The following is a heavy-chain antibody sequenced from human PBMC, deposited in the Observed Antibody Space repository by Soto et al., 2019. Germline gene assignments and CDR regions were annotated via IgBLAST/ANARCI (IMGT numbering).Heavy chain of an antibody. V-gene: IGHV3-7*01. CDR2: IKQDGSEK. Sequence: GSLSLCCAASGFTFSSYWMSWVRQAPGKGLELVANIKQDGSEKYYVDSVKGRFTISRDNAKNSLYLQMKSLRAEDKAVYYCARDSGYSRNWLTYYYYYGMDVWGQGTTVTVSS. CDR3: ARDSGYSRNWLTYYYYYGMDV. CDR1: GFTFSSYW. D-gene: IGHD6-13*01. J-gene: IGHJ6*02.